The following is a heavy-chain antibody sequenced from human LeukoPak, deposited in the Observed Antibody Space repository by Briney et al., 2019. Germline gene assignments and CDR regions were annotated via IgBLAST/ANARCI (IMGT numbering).Heavy chain of an antibody. J-gene: IGHJ3*02. CDR2: IYYSGST. CDR1: GGSISSSSYY. D-gene: IGHD3-22*01. Sequence: SETLSLTCTVSGGSISSSSYYWGWIRQPPGKGLEWSGRIYYSGSTYNNPSLKSRVTISVDTSKNQFSLKLSSVTAAGTAVYYCARRDYYYDSSGYYYFWRLPAFDTWGQGTMVTVSS. CDR3: ARRDYYYDSSGYYYFWRLPAFDT. V-gene: IGHV4-39*01.